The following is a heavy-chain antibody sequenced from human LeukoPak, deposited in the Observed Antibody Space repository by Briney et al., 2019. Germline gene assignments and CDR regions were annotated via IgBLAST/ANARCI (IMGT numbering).Heavy chain of an antibody. CDR1: GFSFSTNP. Sequence: GSLRLSRAASGFSFSTNPMSWVRQAPGKGLEWVSAISPDRTYYADSVKGRLTISRDNYKNTVDLHINSPRAEDTAIYYCVKEHVDRAFTRSFEIWGQGTVVTVSS. CDR2: ISPDRT. D-gene: IGHD3-10*01. J-gene: IGHJ3*02. V-gene: IGHV3-23*01. CDR3: VKEHVDRAFTRSFEI.